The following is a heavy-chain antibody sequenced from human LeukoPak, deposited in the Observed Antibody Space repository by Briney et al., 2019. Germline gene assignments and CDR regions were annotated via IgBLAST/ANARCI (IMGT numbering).Heavy chain of an antibody. CDR3: ARSVYYYDSSGYYRY. D-gene: IGHD3-22*01. J-gene: IGHJ4*02. CDR2: IYPGDSDT. CDR1: GYSFASYW. Sequence: GESLKISCKGSGYSFASYWIGWVRQMPGKGLEWMGIIYPGDSDTRYSPSFQGQVTISADKSISTAYLQWSSLEASDTAMYYCARSVYYYDSSGYYRYWGQGTLVTVSS. V-gene: IGHV5-51*01.